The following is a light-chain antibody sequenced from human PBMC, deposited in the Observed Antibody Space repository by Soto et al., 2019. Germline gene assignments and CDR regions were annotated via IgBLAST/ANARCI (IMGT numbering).Light chain of an antibody. CDR3: QQRSNWPIT. CDR1: QSVSSY. CDR2: DAS. Sequence: EFVLTPSQSTRRMPPAASASLSCRARQSVSSYLGWYQQKPGQAPRLLIYDASNRATGIPARFSGSGSGTDFSLTISSLEPEDFAVYYCQQRSNWPITFGLGTRLEIK. J-gene: IGKJ5*01. V-gene: IGKV3-11*01.